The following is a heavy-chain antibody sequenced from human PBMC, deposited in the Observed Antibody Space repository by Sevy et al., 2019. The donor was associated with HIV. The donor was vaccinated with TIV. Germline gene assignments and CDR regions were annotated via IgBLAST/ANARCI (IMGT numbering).Heavy chain of an antibody. V-gene: IGHV4-39*01. Sequence: SETLSLTCTVSGGSISSSSYYWGWIRQPPGKGLEWIGSIYYSGSTYYNPSLKRRVTISVDTSKNQFSLRLSSVTAADTAVYYCARHARGSSWARPRLTYFDYWGQGTLVTVSS. CDR2: IYYSGST. D-gene: IGHD6-13*01. J-gene: IGHJ4*02. CDR1: GGSISSSSYY. CDR3: ARHARGSSWARPRLTYFDY.